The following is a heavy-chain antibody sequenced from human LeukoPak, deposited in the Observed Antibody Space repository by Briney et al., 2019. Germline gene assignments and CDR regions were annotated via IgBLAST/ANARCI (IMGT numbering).Heavy chain of an antibody. D-gene: IGHD6-13*01. Sequence: GRSLRLSCAASGFTFSSYGMHWVRQAPGKGLEWVAVISYDGSNKYYADSVEGRFTISRDNSKNTLYLQMNSLRAEDTAVYYCAKERAAAGTSFDYWGQGTLVTVSS. J-gene: IGHJ4*02. CDR2: ISYDGSNK. CDR3: AKERAAAGTSFDY. V-gene: IGHV3-30*18. CDR1: GFTFSSYG.